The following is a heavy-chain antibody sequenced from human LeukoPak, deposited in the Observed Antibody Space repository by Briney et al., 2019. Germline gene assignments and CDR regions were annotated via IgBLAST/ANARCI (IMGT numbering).Heavy chain of an antibody. J-gene: IGHJ4*02. CDR3: ARETYNYERRVDY. V-gene: IGHV4-30-4*01. D-gene: IGHD5-24*01. Sequence: SETLSLTCAVYGGSFSGYYWSWIRQPPGKGLEWIGYIYYSGSTYYNPSLKSRVTISVDTSKNQFSLKLSSVTAADTAVYYCARETYNYERRVDYWGQGTLVTVSS. CDR1: GGSFSGYY. CDR2: IYYSGST.